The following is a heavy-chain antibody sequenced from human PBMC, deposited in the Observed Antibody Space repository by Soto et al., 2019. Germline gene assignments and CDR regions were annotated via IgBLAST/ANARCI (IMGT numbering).Heavy chain of an antibody. D-gene: IGHD3-3*01. Sequence: QVQLVESGGGVVQPGRSLRLSCAASGFTFSTYTMHWVRQAPGKGLEWVAVISYDGSSKNYADSVKGRFTISRDNSKNTLYLQMNSLRAEDTAVYYCARSDYDFWSGYPSDAFDIWGQGTMVTVSS. V-gene: IGHV3-30-3*01. CDR1: GFTFSTYT. CDR3: ARSDYDFWSGYPSDAFDI. CDR2: ISYDGSSK. J-gene: IGHJ3*02.